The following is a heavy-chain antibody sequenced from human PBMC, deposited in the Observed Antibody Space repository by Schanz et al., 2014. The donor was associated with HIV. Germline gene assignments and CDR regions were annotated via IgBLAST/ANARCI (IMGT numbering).Heavy chain of an antibody. CDR1: GYTFSRSA. V-gene: IGHV1-18*01. J-gene: IGHJ6*02. D-gene: IGHD3-9*01. Sequence: QVQLVQSGTEVAQPGASVKVSCKASGYTFSRSAISWVRQAPGQGLEWMGWISAHNGDTNYAQKFQGRVTMTTDTSTSTAYMELRSLRSDDTAVYYCARTDYDILTGYSLGYYGMDVWGQGTTVTVSS. CDR2: ISAHNGDT. CDR3: ARTDYDILTGYSLGYYGMDV.